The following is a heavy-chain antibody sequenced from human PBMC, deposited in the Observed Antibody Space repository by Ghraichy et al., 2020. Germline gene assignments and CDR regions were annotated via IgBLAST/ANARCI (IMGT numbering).Heavy chain of an antibody. Sequence: GGSLRLSCAASGFIFSSYSMTWVRQVPGKGLEWVANIKHDDSEKYYVDSVKGRFTISRDNAKNSLYLQMNSLRPDDTAVYYCARGGEKYGSNPIDYWGQGTLVIVSS. CDR2: IKHDDSEK. CDR3: ARGGEKYGSNPIDY. CDR1: GFIFSSYS. D-gene: IGHD4/OR15-4a*01. V-gene: IGHV3-7*04. J-gene: IGHJ4*02.